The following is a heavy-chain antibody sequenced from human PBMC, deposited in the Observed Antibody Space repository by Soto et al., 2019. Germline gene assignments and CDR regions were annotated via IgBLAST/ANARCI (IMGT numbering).Heavy chain of an antibody. D-gene: IGHD3-3*01. Sequence: PSETLSLTCIVSGGSISNVNDCWSWIRQRPDKGLEWIGHIYSGGSIYNNPSLTCRVTISVDTSKNQFSLQLSSVSAADTAVYYCARYLSYESILESDAFDIWGQGTMVTVSS. CDR3: ARYLSYESILESDAFDI. CDR2: IYSGGSI. CDR1: GGSISNVNDC. V-gene: IGHV4-30-4*01. J-gene: IGHJ3*02.